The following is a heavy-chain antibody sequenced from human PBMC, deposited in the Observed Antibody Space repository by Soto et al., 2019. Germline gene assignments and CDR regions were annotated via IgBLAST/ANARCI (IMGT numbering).Heavy chain of an antibody. Sequence: ASVKVSCKASGYTFTSYAMHWVRQAPGQRLEWMGWINAGNGNTKYSQKFQGRVTITRDTSASTAYMELSSLRSEGTAVYYCARGGTMVRGVKNWFDPWGQGTLVTVCS. V-gene: IGHV1-3*01. CDR3: ARGGTMVRGVKNWFDP. J-gene: IGHJ5*02. CDR2: INAGNGNT. D-gene: IGHD3-10*01. CDR1: GYTFTSYA.